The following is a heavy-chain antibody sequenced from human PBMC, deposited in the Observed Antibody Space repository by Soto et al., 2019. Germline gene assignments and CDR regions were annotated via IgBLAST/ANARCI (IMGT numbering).Heavy chain of an antibody. CDR2: IKQDGSDK. CDR3: ARAYCGGDCPLDY. D-gene: IGHD2-21*02. J-gene: IGHJ4*02. Sequence: PGGSLRLSCAASGFTFSSYWINWVRQAPGKGLEWVANIKQDGSDKYYVDSVKGRFTISRDNAKNSLYLQMNSLRAEDTAVYYCARAYCGGDCPLDYWGQGTLVTVSS. CDR1: GFTFSSYW. V-gene: IGHV3-7*01.